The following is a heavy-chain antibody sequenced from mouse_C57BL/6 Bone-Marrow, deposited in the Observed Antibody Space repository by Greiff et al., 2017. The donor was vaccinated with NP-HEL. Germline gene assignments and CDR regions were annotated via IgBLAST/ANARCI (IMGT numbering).Heavy chain of an antibody. CDR1: GYTFTSYW. J-gene: IGHJ1*03. Sequence: QVQLQQPGAELVKPGASVKMSCKASGYTFTSYWITWVKQRPGQGLEWIGDIYPGSGSTNYNEKFKSKATLTVDTSSSTAYMQLSSLTSEDSAVYYCARGHYGSRWWYFDVWGTGTTVTVSS. V-gene: IGHV1-55*01. CDR3: ARGHYGSRWWYFDV. D-gene: IGHD1-1*01. CDR2: IYPGSGST.